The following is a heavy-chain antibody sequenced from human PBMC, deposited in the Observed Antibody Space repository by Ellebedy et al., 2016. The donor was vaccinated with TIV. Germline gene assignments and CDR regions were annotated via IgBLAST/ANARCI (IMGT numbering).Heavy chain of an antibody. D-gene: IGHD5-24*01. J-gene: IGHJ5*02. V-gene: IGHV1-46*01. Sequence: AASVKVSCRASGHTSTFYYMHWVRQARGQGLEWMGIVSLTGVSTSYAQKFQGRITMTRDTSTSTVYMELSSLRSEDTAVYYCVRDFRGNNWFDPWGQGTLVTVSS. CDR1: GHTSTFYY. CDR3: VRDFRGNNWFDP. CDR2: VSLTGVST.